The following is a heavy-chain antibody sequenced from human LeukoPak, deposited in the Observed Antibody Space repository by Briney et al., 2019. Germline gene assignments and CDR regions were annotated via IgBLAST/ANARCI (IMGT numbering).Heavy chain of an antibody. Sequence: HPGGSLRLSCAASEFSVGSNYMTWVRQAPGKGLEWVSLIYSGGSTYYADSVKGRFTISRDNSKNTLYLQMNSLRAEDTAVYYCANEHCSGGSCYVDYWGQGTLVTVSS. D-gene: IGHD2-15*01. CDR3: ANEHCSGGSCYVDY. CDR1: EFSVGSNY. V-gene: IGHV3-66*02. CDR2: IYSGGST. J-gene: IGHJ4*02.